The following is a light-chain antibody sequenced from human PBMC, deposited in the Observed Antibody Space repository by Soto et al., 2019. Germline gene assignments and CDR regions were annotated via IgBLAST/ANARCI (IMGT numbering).Light chain of an antibody. J-gene: IGKJ1*01. CDR3: QQYNTWSAWT. CDR2: KAS. CDR1: QSVSPW. V-gene: IGKV1-5*03. Sequence: DIQMTQSPSTLSASVGDRVTITCRATQSVSPWLAWYQQKPGKAPKLLIYKASSLQSGVSSRFSGSGSGTEFILTISSLQPDDVATYYCQQYNTWSAWTFGQGTKVEIK.